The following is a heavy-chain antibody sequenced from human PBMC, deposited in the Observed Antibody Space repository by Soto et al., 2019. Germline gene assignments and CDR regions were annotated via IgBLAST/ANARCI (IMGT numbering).Heavy chain of an antibody. CDR1: GFTFSSYA. J-gene: IGHJ4*02. V-gene: IGHV3-23*01. CDR2: ISVSGGST. D-gene: IGHD3-3*01. CDR3: ARTREGFLEWLPAYYFDP. Sequence: GGSLRLSCAASGFTFSSYAMSWVRQAPGKGLEWVSGISVSGGSTYYADSVKGRFTISRENSKNTLYMQMNSLRAEDTAVYYCARTREGFLEWLPAYYFDPWGQGTLVTVSS.